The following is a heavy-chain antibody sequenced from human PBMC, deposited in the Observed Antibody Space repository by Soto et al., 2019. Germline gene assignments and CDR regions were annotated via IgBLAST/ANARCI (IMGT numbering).Heavy chain of an antibody. D-gene: IGHD5-18*01. CDR2: IYYSGST. J-gene: IGHJ5*02. V-gene: IGHV4-59*01. CDR3: ARGFSGYSYGDWFDP. CDR1: GGSIRTYY. Sequence: PSETLSLTCTVSGGSIRTYYWSWIRQPPGKGLEWIGYIYYSGSTNYNPSLKSRVTISVDTSKNQFSLKVYSVTAADTAVYYCARGFSGYSYGDWFDPWGQGTLVTVSS.